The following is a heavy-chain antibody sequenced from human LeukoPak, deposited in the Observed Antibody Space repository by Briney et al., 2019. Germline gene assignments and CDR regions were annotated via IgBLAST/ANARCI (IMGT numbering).Heavy chain of an antibody. CDR1: GGSFSGYY. CDR3: ARDSYYGAAGIDY. J-gene: IGHJ4*02. V-gene: IGHV4-34*01. Sequence: SETLSLTCAVYGGSFSGYYWSWIRQPPGKGLEWIGEINHSGSTNYNPSLKSRVTISVDTSKDQFSLKLSSVTAADTAVYYCARDSYYGAAGIDYWGQGTLVTVSP. D-gene: IGHD3-10*01. CDR2: INHSGST.